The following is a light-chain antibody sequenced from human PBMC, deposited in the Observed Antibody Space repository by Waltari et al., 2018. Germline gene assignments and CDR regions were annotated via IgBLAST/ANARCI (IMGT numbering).Light chain of an antibody. V-gene: IGLV2-23*02. J-gene: IGLJ1*01. Sequence: QSGLTQPASVSGPPGQSITISCTGTSSDVGNYNLVSWYQQYPGKAPKLMVYEVTKRTSGVSDRFSASKSGNTASLTIYGLQSEDEADYYCCSYAGLGIYVFGTGTKVTVL. CDR3: CSYAGLGIYV. CDR1: SSDVGNYNL. CDR2: EVT.